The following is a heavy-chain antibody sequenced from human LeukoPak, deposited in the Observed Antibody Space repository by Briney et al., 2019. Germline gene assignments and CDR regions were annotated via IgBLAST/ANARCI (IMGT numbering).Heavy chain of an antibody. D-gene: IGHD2-2*01. CDR2: INHSGST. CDR3: AKQAYCSGTSCSPFDY. V-gene: IGHV4-34*01. Sequence: SETLSLTCAVYGGSFSGYYWSWICQPPGKGLEWIGEINHSGSTNYNPSLKSRVTISVDTSKNQFSLKLSSVTAADTAVYYCAKQAYCSGTSCSPFDYWGQGTLVTVSS. CDR1: GGSFSGYY. J-gene: IGHJ4*02.